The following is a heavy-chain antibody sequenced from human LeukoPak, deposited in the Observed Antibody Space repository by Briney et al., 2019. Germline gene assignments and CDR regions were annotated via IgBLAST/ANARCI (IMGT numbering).Heavy chain of an antibody. CDR2: ISGGGGST. CDR3: AKDGAAAGNLDY. J-gene: IGHJ4*02. CDR1: GFTFSDYA. V-gene: IGHV3-23*01. D-gene: IGHD6-13*01. Sequence: PGGSLRLSCAASGFTFSDYAMSWVRQAPGKGLEWVSAISGGGGSTYYADSVKGRFTISRDNSKNTLYVQMNSLGAEDTAIYYCAKDGAAAGNLDYWGQGTLVTVSS.